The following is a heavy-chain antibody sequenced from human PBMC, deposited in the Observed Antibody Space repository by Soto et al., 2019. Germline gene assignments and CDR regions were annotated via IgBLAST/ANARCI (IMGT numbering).Heavy chain of an antibody. V-gene: IGHV4-34*01. CDR3: ARVEIVVVAATQRKYYYYYGMDV. D-gene: IGHD2-15*01. CDR2: INHSGST. CDR1: GGSFSGYY. Sequence: SETLSLTCAVYGGSFSGYYWSWIRQPPGKGLEWIGEINHSGSTNYNPSLKSRVTISVDTSKNQFSLKLSSVTAADTAVYYCARVEIVVVAATQRKYYYYYGMDVWGQGTTVTVSS. J-gene: IGHJ6*02.